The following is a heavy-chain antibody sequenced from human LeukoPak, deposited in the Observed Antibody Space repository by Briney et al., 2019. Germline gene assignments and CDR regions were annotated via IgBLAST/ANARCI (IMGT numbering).Heavy chain of an antibody. V-gene: IGHV1-2*02. CDR2: INPNSGGT. CDR1: GYTFTGYY. Sequence: ASVKVSCKASGYTFTGYYMHWVRQAPGQGLEWMGWINPNSGGTNYAQKFQGRVTMTRDTSIGTAYMELSRLRSDDTAVYYCARDDFWSGYYCDWGQGTLVPVSS. D-gene: IGHD3-3*01. J-gene: IGHJ4*02. CDR3: ARDDFWSGYYCD.